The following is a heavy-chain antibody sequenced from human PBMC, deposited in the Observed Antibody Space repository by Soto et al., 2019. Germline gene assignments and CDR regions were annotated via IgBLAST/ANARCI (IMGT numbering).Heavy chain of an antibody. D-gene: IGHD3-3*01. CDR1: GFTFSSYW. J-gene: IGHJ6*02. CDR2: INSDGGST. CDR3: ARDPTRFLERLLGDYGMDV. Sequence: SLRLSCAASGFTFSSYWMHWVRQAPGKGLVWVSRINSDGGSTSYADSVKGRFTISRDNAKNTLYLQMNSLRAEDTAVYYCARDPTRFLERLLGDYGMDVWGQGTTVTVSS. V-gene: IGHV3-74*01.